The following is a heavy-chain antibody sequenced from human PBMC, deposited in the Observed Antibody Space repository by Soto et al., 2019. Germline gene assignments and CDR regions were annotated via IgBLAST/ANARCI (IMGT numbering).Heavy chain of an antibody. V-gene: IGHV4-39*01. Sequence: QLQLQESGPGLVKPSETLSLTCTVSGGSISSSSYYWGWIRQPPGKGLEWIGSIYYSGSTYYNPSLKSRVTISVDPSKTQSSLKLSSVTAADTAVYYCATHEFGDSSNWFDPWGQGTLVTVSS. CDR2: IYYSGST. CDR1: GGSISSSSYY. D-gene: IGHD3-10*01. CDR3: ATHEFGDSSNWFDP. J-gene: IGHJ5*02.